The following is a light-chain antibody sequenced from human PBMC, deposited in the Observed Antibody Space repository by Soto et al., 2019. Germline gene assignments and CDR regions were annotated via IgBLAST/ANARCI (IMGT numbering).Light chain of an antibody. CDR1: QTVRSW. V-gene: IGKV1-12*01. Sequence: DLQMTQSPSSVSASVGDRVTITCRASQTVRSWLAWYQQKPGRAPKLLISGASGLQSGVPSRFSGSGSGTDFSLSISSLQPEDFATYYCQHYSSYPYTFGQGTILEIK. CDR3: QHYSSYPYT. CDR2: GAS. J-gene: IGKJ2*01.